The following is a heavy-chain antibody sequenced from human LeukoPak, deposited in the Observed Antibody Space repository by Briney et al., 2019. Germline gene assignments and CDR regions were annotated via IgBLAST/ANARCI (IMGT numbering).Heavy chain of an antibody. Sequence: GGSLRLSCAASGFTFSNAWMSWVRQAPGKGLEWVGRIKSKTDGWTTDYAAPVKGRFTISRDDSKNTLYLQMNSLKTEDTAVYYCTTGALNAFDYWGQGTLVTVSS. CDR3: TTGALNAFDY. CDR1: GFTFSNAW. J-gene: IGHJ4*02. CDR2: IKSKTDGWTT. V-gene: IGHV3-15*01.